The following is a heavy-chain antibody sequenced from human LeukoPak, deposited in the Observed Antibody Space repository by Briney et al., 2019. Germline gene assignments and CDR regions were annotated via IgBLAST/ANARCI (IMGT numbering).Heavy chain of an antibody. CDR1: GFTFSSYG. D-gene: IGHD3-9*01. Sequence: GGALRLSCAASGFTFSSYGMHWVRQAPGKGLEWVAVISYDGSNKYYADSVKGRFTISRDDSKNTPYLQMNSLRAEDTAVYYCAKDKGYRYFDWSLDYWGQGTLVTVSS. V-gene: IGHV3-30*18. CDR3: AKDKGYRYFDWSLDY. J-gene: IGHJ4*02. CDR2: ISYDGSNK.